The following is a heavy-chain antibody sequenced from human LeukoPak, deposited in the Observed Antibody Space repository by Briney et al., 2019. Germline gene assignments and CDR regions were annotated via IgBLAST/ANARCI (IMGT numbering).Heavy chain of an antibody. CDR3: AKDLPYYYDSSGYYSE. J-gene: IGHJ4*02. Sequence: PGGSLRLSCAASGFTFSSYGMHWFRQAPGKGLEWVAFIRYDGSNKYYADSVKGRFTISRDNSKNTLYLQMNSLRAEDTAVYYCAKDLPYYYDSSGYYSEWGQGTLVTVSS. D-gene: IGHD3-22*01. V-gene: IGHV3-30*02. CDR2: IRYDGSNK. CDR1: GFTFSSYG.